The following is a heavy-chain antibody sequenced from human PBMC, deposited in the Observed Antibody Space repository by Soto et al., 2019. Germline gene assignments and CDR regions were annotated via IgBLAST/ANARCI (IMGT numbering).Heavy chain of an antibody. D-gene: IGHD3-22*01. CDR3: ARRLHYYDSSGYYYEGWFDP. CDR2: ISAYNGNT. V-gene: IGHV1-18*01. J-gene: IGHJ5*02. Sequence: GASVKVSCKASGYTFTSYAMHWVRQAPGQRLEWMGWISAYNGNTNYAQKLQGRVTMTTDTSTSTAYMELRSLRSDDTAVYYCARRLHYYDSSGYYYEGWFDPWGQGTLVTVSS. CDR1: GYTFTSYA.